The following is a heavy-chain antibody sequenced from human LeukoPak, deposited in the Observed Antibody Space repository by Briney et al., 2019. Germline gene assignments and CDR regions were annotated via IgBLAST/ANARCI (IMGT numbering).Heavy chain of an antibody. D-gene: IGHD3-22*01. V-gene: IGHV4-59*01. CDR3: ARTTYYYDSSGYYGPADYYYYGMDV. CDR2: IYYSGST. Sequence: PSETLSLTCTVSGGSISSYYWSWIRQPPGKGLEWIGYIYYSGSTNYNPSLKSRVTISVGTSKNQFSLKLSSVTAADTAVYYCARTTYYYDSSGYYGPADYYYYGMDVWGQGTTVTVSS. CDR1: GGSISSYY. J-gene: IGHJ6*02.